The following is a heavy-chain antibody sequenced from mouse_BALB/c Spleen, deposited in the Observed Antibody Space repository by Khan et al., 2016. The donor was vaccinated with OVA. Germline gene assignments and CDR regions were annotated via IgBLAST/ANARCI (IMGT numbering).Heavy chain of an antibody. CDR1: GFTFSTYG. CDR2: ISSGGSYT. V-gene: IGHV5-6*01. CDR3: ARLAYYYNSEGFAY. J-gene: IGHJ3*01. D-gene: IGHD1-1*01. Sequence: EVQLVESGGDLVKPGGSLKLSCAASGFTFSTYGMSWVRQTPDKRLEWVATISSGGSYTYSPDNVKGRFTISSDNAKNTLYLQMSSRKSEEKAMYYCARLAYYYNSEGFAYWGQGTLVTVSA.